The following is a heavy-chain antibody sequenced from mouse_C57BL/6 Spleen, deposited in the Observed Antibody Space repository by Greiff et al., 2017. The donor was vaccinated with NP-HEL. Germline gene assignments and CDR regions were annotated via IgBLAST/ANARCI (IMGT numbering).Heavy chain of an antibody. D-gene: IGHD1-1*01. CDR2: IDPSDSYT. V-gene: IGHV1-69*01. Sequence: QVQLQQSGAELVMPGASVKLSCKASGYTFTSYWMHWVKQRPGQGLEWIGEIDPSDSYTNYNQKFKGKSKLTVDKSSSTAYMQLSSLTSEDSAVYYCARWYYGSSYPWYFDVWGTGTTVTVSS. CDR3: ARWYYGSSYPWYFDV. J-gene: IGHJ1*03. CDR1: GYTFTSYW.